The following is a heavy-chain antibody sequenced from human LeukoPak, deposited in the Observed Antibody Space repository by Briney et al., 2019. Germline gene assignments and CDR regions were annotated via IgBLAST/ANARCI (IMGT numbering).Heavy chain of an antibody. CDR3: ARAPSIAGGYFDY. CDR2: IYYSGST. Sequence: SETLSLTCTVSGGSIINYYWSWIRQPPGKGLELVGCIYYSGSTNYNPSLKSRLTISVDTSKNHFSLQLSSVTAADTAVYYCARAPSIAGGYFDYWGQGTLVTVSS. D-gene: IGHD6-13*01. J-gene: IGHJ4*02. V-gene: IGHV4-59*01. CDR1: GGSIINYY.